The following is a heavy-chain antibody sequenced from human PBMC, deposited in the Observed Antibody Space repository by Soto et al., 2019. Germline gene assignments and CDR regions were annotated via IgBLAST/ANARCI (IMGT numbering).Heavy chain of an antibody. D-gene: IGHD3-22*01. V-gene: IGHV3-74*01. CDR3: ARDLPVVVTTYGMDV. CDR2: INSDGSST. CDR1: GFTFSSYW. Sequence: GGSLRLSCAASGFTFSSYWMHWVRQAPGKGLVWVSRINSDGSSTSYADSVEGRFTISRDNAKNTLYLQMNSLRAEDTAVYYCARDLPVVVTTYGMDVWGQGTTVTVSS. J-gene: IGHJ6*02.